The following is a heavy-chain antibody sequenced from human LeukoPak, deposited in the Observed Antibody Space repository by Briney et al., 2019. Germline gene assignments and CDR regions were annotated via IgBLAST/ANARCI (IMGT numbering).Heavy chain of an antibody. CDR1: GFSFSDHN. J-gene: IGHJ4*02. D-gene: IGHD3-10*01. V-gene: IGHV3-21*01. CDR3: ARDYLGFGESGFDY. Sequence: GGSLRLSCAVSGFSFSDHNMNWVRQAPGKGLEWGASISSRSNYIYYADSLKGRVTVSRDNARNSLFLQMTSLRAEDTAVYYCARDYLGFGESGFDYWGQGTQVIVSS. CDR2: ISSRSNYI.